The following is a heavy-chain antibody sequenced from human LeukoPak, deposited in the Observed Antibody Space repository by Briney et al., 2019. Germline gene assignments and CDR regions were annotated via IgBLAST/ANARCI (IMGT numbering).Heavy chain of an antibody. CDR2: INPNRGGT. V-gene: IGHV1-2*02. Sequence: ASVKVSCKASGNSFSGYHMHWVRQAPGQGLEWMGWINPNRGGTNYAQKFQGRVTLTRDTSTSTDYMELSRLRSDDTAVFYCASWSTRYGDADAFDIWGQGTMVTVSS. CDR3: ASWSTRYGDADAFDI. CDR1: GNSFSGYH. D-gene: IGHD2-15*01. J-gene: IGHJ3*02.